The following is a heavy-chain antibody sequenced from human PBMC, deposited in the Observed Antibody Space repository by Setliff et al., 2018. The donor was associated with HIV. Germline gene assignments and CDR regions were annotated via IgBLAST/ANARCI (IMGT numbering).Heavy chain of an antibody. Sequence: PSETLSLTCTVSTDSFSNRGFYWGWVRQPPGRGLEWIGSVYYSGSTYYNPSLKSRVTISVDTSKNQFSLKLSSVTAADTAVYCCASPASDSSTVNGADYWGQGTLVTVSS. V-gene: IGHV4-39*01. J-gene: IGHJ4*02. CDR2: VYYSGST. CDR1: TDSFSNRGFY. CDR3: ASPASDSSTVNGADY. D-gene: IGHD6-13*01.